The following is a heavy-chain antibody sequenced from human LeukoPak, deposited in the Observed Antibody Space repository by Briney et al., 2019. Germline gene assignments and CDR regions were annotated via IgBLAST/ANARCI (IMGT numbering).Heavy chain of an antibody. CDR1: GFTFSSYA. J-gene: IGHJ4*02. CDR2: ISYDGSSE. CDR3: ARGAGYCSSTSCYVSPFDY. Sequence: GRSLRLSCAASGFTFSSYAMHWVRQAPGKGLEWVAVISYDGSSEYYADSVKGRFTISRDNSKNTLYLQMNSLRAEDTAVYYCARGAGYCSSTSCYVSPFDYWGQGTLVTVSS. D-gene: IGHD2-2*01. V-gene: IGHV3-30*04.